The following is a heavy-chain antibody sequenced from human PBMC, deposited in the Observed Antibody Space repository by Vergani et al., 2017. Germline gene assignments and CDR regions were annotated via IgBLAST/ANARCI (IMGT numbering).Heavy chain of an antibody. V-gene: IGHV1-18*01. CDR1: GYTFTSYG. D-gene: IGHD2-21*02. Sequence: QVQLVQSGAEVKKPGASVKVSCKASGYTFTSYGISWVQQAPGQGLEWMGWISAYNGNTNYAQKLQGRVTMTTDTSTSTAYMELRSLRSDDTAVYYCARASYCGGDCYPAEYYYYGMDVWGQGTTVTVSS. CDR3: ARASYCGGDCYPAEYYYYGMDV. J-gene: IGHJ6*02. CDR2: ISAYNGNT.